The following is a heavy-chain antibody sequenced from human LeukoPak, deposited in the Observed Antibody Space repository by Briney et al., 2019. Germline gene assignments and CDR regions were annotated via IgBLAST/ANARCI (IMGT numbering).Heavy chain of an antibody. J-gene: IGHJ4*02. CDR3: AKDGDWAFDH. CDR2: ISGGDGST. Sequence: GGSLRLSCAASGFTFSSYAMSWVRQAPGKGLEWVSTISGGDGSTYYAVSAKGRFTISRDNSKNTVYLQMNSLRVEDTAVYYCAKDGDWAFDHWAQGTLVSVSS. D-gene: IGHD2-21*02. V-gene: IGHV3-23*01. CDR1: GFTFSSYA.